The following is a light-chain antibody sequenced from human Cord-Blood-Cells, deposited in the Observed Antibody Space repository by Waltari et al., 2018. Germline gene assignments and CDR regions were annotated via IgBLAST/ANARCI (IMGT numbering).Light chain of an antibody. V-gene: IGLV2-23*03. CDR2: EGR. CDR3: CSYAGSSTFVV. CDR1: SSDVGSYNL. J-gene: IGLJ2*01. Sequence: QSALTQPASVSGSPGQSITISCTGTSSDVGSYNLVSWYQQHPGKDPKLMIYEGRKRPSGVSNRFSGSKSGNTASLTISGLQAEDEADYYCCSYAGSSTFVVFGGGTKLTVL.